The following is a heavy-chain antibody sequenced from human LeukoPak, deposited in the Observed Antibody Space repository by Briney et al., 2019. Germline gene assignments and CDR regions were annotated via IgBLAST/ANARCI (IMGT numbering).Heavy chain of an antibody. J-gene: IGHJ3*02. D-gene: IGHD3-22*01. Sequence: GGSLRLSCAASGFTVSSNYMSWVRQAPGKGLEWVSVIYSGGSTYYADSVKGRFTISRDNSKNTLYLQMNSLRAEDTAVYYCARFHSSGYYVLEETDAFDIWGQGTMVTVSS. V-gene: IGHV3-53*01. CDR2: IYSGGST. CDR3: ARFHSSGYYVLEETDAFDI. CDR1: GFTVSSNY.